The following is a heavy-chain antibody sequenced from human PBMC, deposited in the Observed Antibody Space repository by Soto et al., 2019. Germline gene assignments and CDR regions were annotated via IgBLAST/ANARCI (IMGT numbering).Heavy chain of an antibody. CDR2: IYYSGST. CDR3: ARAPYIAVAGTYYYYYGMDV. D-gene: IGHD6-19*01. V-gene: IGHV4-59*01. J-gene: IGHJ6*02. CDR1: GGSISSYY. Sequence: SETLSLTCTVSGGSISSYYWSWIRQPPGKGLVWIGYIYYSGSTNYNPSLKSRVTISVDTSKDQFSLKLSSVTAADTAVYYCARAPYIAVAGTYYYYYGMDVWGQGTTVTVSS.